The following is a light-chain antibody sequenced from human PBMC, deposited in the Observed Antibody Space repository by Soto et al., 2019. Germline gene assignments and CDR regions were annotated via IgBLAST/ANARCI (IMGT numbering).Light chain of an antibody. CDR2: SYN. J-gene: IGLJ2*01. V-gene: IGLV1-44*01. CDR3: SAWDGSLNGPV. CDR1: SSNIERNT. Sequence: QSVLTQPPSASGTPGQRVTISCSGSSSNIERNTVNWYQHLPGTAPKLLIYSYNERPSGVPDRFSGSKSGTSASLAISGLQSEDEADYYCSAWDGSLNGPVFGGGTKLTVL.